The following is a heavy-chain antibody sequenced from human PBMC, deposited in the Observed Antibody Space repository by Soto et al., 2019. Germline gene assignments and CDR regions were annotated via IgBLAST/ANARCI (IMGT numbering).Heavy chain of an antibody. CDR2: IYWNDDK. Sequence: QITLKESGPTLVKPTQTLTLTCTFSGFSLSTSGVGVGWIRQPPGKALEWLALIYWNDDKRYSPSLKSRLTITKDTTKNHVVPTMTSMDPVDTATYYCAHIPHGRYDVWCGYRRGPYFDYWGQGTLVTVS. CDR1: GFSLSTSGVG. J-gene: IGHJ4*02. CDR3: AHIPHGRYDVWCGYRRGPYFDY. D-gene: IGHD3-3*01. V-gene: IGHV2-5*01.